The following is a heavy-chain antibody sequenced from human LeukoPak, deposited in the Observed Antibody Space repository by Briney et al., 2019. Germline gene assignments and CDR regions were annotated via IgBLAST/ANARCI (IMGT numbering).Heavy chain of an antibody. CDR3: ARDAAIYGNSDYYYLY. Sequence: ASVKVSCKASGGTFNRYSISWVRQAPGQGPQWMGAITPIFGAPNYAQSFQGRLKITADASTSTAYMELSRLTSDDTAIYYCARDAAIYGNSDYYYLYWGQGTLVTVSS. J-gene: IGHJ4*02. V-gene: IGHV1-69*01. D-gene: IGHD3-22*01. CDR1: GGTFNRYS. CDR2: ITPIFGAP.